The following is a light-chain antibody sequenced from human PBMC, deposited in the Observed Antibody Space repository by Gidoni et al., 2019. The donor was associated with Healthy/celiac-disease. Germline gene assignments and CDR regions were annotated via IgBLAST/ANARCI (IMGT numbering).Light chain of an antibody. CDR1: LSISSY. CDR3: PQSYSTPRA. J-gene: IGKJ1*01. Sequence: QRTQYPYSLSASVGDRVTFTCRASLSISSYLNWYQQKPVTAPKLLIYAASSLQSGVPSRFSFSFSGRNFTPTFIGPQPEKFAPHNLPQSYSTPRAFGQGTQVEIK. V-gene: IGKV1-39*01. CDR2: AAS.